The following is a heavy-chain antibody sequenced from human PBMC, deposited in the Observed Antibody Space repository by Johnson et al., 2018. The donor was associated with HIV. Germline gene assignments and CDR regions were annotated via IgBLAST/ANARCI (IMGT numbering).Heavy chain of an antibody. D-gene: IGHD1-26*01. J-gene: IGHJ3*02. CDR2: ISYDGGLK. Sequence: QMLLVESGGGVVQPGRSLRLSCAASGFTFSSYAMHWVRQAPGKGLEWVAVISYDGGLKYYADSVKGRFTISRDNSKNTLHLQMNSLRAEDTAVYYCAKDGATRAFDIWGQGTMVTVSS. CDR3: AKDGATRAFDI. V-gene: IGHV3-30*04. CDR1: GFTFSSYA.